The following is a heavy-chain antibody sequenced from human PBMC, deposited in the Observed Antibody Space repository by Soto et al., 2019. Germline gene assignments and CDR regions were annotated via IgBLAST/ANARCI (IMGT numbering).Heavy chain of an antibody. CDR3: AREGSGICFGAFDY. Sequence: QVQLVASGGGVVQPGRSLRLSCEVSGITFSRSGMHWVRQAPGRGLEWVAVIQFDGSIKNYADSVRGRFTISRDNSKNMVYLQLNNLRVEDMALYYCAREGSGICFGAFDYWGQGILVTVSS. D-gene: IGHD3-10*01. J-gene: IGHJ4*02. CDR2: IQFDGSIK. V-gene: IGHV3-33*05. CDR1: GITFSRSG.